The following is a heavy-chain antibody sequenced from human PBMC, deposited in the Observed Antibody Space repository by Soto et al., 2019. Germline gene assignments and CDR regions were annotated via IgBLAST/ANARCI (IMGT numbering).Heavy chain of an antibody. CDR1: GYTFTSCD. V-gene: IGHV1-8*01. Sequence: ASVKVSCKASGYTFTSCDINWVRQATGQGLEWMGWMNPNSGNTGYAQKFQGRVTMTRNTPISTAYMELSSLRSEDTAVYYCARVHYYDSSGPPYYFDYWGQGTLVTVSS. D-gene: IGHD3-22*01. CDR2: MNPNSGNT. CDR3: ARVHYYDSSGPPYYFDY. J-gene: IGHJ4*02.